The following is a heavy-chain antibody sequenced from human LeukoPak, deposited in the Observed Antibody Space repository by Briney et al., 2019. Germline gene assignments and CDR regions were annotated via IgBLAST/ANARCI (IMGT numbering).Heavy chain of an antibody. D-gene: IGHD2-21*02. V-gene: IGHV3-21*01. Sequence: GGSLRLSCAASGFTFSSYSMNWVRQAPGKGLEWVSSMSSSSTYIYYADSVKGRFTISRDNAKNSLYLQMNSLRAEDTAVYYCARDVPAYCGGDCYGSNDYWGQGTLVTVSS. J-gene: IGHJ4*02. CDR3: ARDVPAYCGGDCYGSNDY. CDR2: MSSSSTYI. CDR1: GFTFSSYS.